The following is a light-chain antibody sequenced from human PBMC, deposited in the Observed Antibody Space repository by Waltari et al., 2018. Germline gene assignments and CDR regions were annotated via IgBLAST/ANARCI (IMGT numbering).Light chain of an antibody. CDR3: SSYTSSSALV. CDR1: SSDVGGYNY. J-gene: IGLJ2*01. V-gene: IGLV2-14*01. CDR2: DVS. Sequence: QSALTQPASVSGSPGQSITLSCTGTSSDVGGYNYVPWYQQHPGKAPKVMIYDVSKRPSGVSSRFSGSKSGNTASLTISGLQTEDEADYYCSSYTSSSALVFGGGTKLTVL.